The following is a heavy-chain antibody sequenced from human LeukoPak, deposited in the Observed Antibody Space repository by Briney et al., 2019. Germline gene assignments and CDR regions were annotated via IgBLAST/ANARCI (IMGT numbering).Heavy chain of an antibody. CDR3: AKAAFGGSIAVAGTEFDY. V-gene: IGHV3-21*04. Sequence: GGSLRLSCAASGFTFSSYSMNWVRQAPGKGLEWVSSISSSSSYIYYADSVKGRFTISRDNAKNSLYLQMNSLRAEDTALYYCAKAAFGGSIAVAGTEFDYWGQGTLVTVSS. CDR1: GFTFSSYS. CDR2: ISSSSSYI. D-gene: IGHD6-19*01. J-gene: IGHJ4*02.